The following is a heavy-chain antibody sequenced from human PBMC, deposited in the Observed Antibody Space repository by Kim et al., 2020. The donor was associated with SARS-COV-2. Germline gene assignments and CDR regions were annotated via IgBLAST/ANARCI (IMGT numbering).Heavy chain of an antibody. CDR2: ISGSGDKT. Sequence: GGSLRLPCAASGFTFSSYAMSWVRQAPGKGLEWVSTISGSGDKTYYADSVKGRFTISRDNSKNTLYLQMNSLRAEDTAIYYCATNQYHSSGYRFVYWGQG. V-gene: IGHV3-23*01. J-gene: IGHJ4*02. CDR3: ATNQYHSSGYRFVY. CDR1: GFTFSSYA. D-gene: IGHD3-22*01.